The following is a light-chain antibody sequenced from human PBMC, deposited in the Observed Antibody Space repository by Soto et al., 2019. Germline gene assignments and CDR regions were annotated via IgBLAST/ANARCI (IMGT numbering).Light chain of an antibody. J-gene: IGKJ1*01. V-gene: IGKV3-15*01. CDR1: QSVSSD. Sequence: EIVMTQSPATLSVSPGERATLSCRASQSVSSDLAWYQQKPCQTPSLLIYAASTRATGIPARFSGSGSGTEFTLTISSLQSEDFVVYYCQQYHNWPRTFGQGTKVEI. CDR2: AAS. CDR3: QQYHNWPRT.